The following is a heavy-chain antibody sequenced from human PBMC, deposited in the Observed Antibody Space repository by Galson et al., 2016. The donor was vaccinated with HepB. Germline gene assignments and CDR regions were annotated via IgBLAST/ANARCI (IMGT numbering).Heavy chain of an antibody. V-gene: IGHV4-31*03. CDR1: GGSISSGGYY. CDR2: IYYSGST. Sequence: LSLTCTVSGGSISSGGYYWNWIRQHPGKGLEWIGYIYYSGSTYYNPSLKSRVTISVDTSKNQFSLRLRSVTAADTAVYYCARGRGYYYGPGSHYIYYYGLDVWGQGTTVTVSS. J-gene: IGHJ6*02. D-gene: IGHD3-10*01. CDR3: ARGRGYYYGPGSHYIYYYGLDV.